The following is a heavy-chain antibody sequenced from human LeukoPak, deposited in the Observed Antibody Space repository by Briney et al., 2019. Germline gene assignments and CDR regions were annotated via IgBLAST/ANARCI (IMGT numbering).Heavy chain of an antibody. D-gene: IGHD3-3*02. CDR3: ARDRTGAFYYYYMDV. CDR2: IYSSGST. V-gene: IGHV4-61*02. CDR1: GGSISSCCYY. Sequence: PSETLSLTCTVSGGSISSCCYYWSWNRQPAGKGLEWIGRIYSSGSTNYNPSLKSRVTISVDTSKNQFSLKLSSVTAADTAVYYCARDRTGAFYYYYMDVWGKGTTVTVS. J-gene: IGHJ6*03.